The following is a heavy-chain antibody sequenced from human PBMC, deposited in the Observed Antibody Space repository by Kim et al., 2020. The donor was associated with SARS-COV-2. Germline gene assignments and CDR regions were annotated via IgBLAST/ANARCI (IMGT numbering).Heavy chain of an antibody. Sequence: SETLSLTCTVSGGSISGYYWSWIRQPPGKGLEWVGYIHYSGSTNYNPSLKSRVTISVDTSKNQFSLKLSSATAADTAVYYCARESQGGLFDHWGQGTLVTVSS. V-gene: IGHV4-59*13. D-gene: IGHD3-16*01. CDR2: IHYSGST. CDR1: GGSISGYY. J-gene: IGHJ4*02. CDR3: ARESQGGLFDH.